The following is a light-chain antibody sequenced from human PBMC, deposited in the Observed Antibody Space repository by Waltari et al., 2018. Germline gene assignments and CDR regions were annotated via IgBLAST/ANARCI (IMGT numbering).Light chain of an antibody. J-gene: IGLJ2*01. CDR2: EVS. CDR1: SSDVGGYHY. V-gene: IGLV2-8*01. CDR3: SSYAASIP. Sequence: QSALTQPPSASGSPGQSVTISCTGTSSDVGGYHYVSWYQQYPGKAPKPIIYEVSKRPAGVPERFSGSKSGNTAALTVSGLRAEDEADYYCSSYAASIPFGGGTKLTVL.